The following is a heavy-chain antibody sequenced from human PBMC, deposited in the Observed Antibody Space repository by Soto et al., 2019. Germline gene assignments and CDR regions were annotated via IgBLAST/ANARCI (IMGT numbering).Heavy chain of an antibody. CDR2: ISYDGSDK. D-gene: IGHD2-21*02. CDR1: GFTLSSYW. V-gene: IGHV3-30-3*01. J-gene: IGHJ4*02. CDR3: ARGGGFCGGDCYKGGIDY. Sequence: VQLVESGGGLVQPGGSLRLSCAASGFTLSSYWMHWVRQAPGKGLVWVAVISYDGSDKYYADSVKGRITISRDNSKNTLYLQMNSLRAEDTAVYYCARGGGFCGGDCYKGGIDYWGQGTLVTVSS.